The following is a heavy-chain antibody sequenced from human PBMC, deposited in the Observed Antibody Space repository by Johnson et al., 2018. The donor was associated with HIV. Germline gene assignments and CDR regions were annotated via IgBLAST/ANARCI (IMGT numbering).Heavy chain of an antibody. CDR1: GFTVSSNY. D-gene: IGHD3-22*01. Sequence: VQLVESGGGLIQPGGSLRLSCAASGFTVSSNYMSWVRQAPGKGLEWVSVIFSGGSTYYADSVKGRFTISRDNAKNTLYLQMNSLRTEDTAVYYCARGSTMRVSALELWGQGTMVTVSS. J-gene: IGHJ3*01. V-gene: IGHV3-53*01. CDR2: IFSGGST. CDR3: ARGSTMRVSALEL.